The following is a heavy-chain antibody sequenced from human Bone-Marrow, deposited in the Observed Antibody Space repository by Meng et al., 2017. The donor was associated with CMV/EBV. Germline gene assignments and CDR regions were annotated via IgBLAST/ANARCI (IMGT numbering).Heavy chain of an antibody. CDR2: IYYSGST. Sequence: LRLSCTVSDGSISSGGYYWSWIRQHPGKGLEWIGYIYYSGSTDYSPSLKSRVTISVDTSKNQFSLKLSSVTAADTAVYYCARRVRSSNWFDPWGQGTLVTVSS. CDR3: ARRVRSSNWFDP. J-gene: IGHJ5*02. D-gene: IGHD2-21*01. CDR1: DGSISSGGYY. V-gene: IGHV4-30-4*01.